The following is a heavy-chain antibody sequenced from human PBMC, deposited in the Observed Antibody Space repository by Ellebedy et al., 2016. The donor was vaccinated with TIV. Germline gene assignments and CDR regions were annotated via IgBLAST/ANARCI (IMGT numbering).Heavy chain of an antibody. CDR2: ISGSGTGT. CDR3: ARDEAEVGATFFGY. CDR1: GFTFSSYA. J-gene: IGHJ4*02. V-gene: IGHV3-23*01. Sequence: PGGSLRLSCAASGFTFSSYAMSWVRQAPGKGLEWVSAISGSGTGTYYADSVKGRFTISRDNAKNSLYLQMNSMRDEDTAVYYCARDEAEVGATFFGYWGQGTLVTVSS. D-gene: IGHD1-26*01.